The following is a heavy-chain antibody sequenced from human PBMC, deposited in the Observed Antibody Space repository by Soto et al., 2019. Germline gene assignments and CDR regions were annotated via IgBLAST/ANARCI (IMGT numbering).Heavy chain of an antibody. V-gene: IGHV1-69*08. J-gene: IGHJ4*02. D-gene: IGHD4-17*01. Sequence: QVQLVQSGAEVKKPGSSVKVSCKASGGTFSSYTISWVRQAPGQGLEWMGRIIPILGIANYAQKFQGRVTLTADKSTSTAYMELSSLRSEDTAVYYCAREAPFLTVTTPPDWGKGTLVTVSS. CDR2: IIPILGIA. CDR3: AREAPFLTVTTPPD. CDR1: GGTFSSYT.